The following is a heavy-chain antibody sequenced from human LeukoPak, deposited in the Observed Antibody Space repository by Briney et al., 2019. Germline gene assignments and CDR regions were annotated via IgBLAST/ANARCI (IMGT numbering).Heavy chain of an antibody. J-gene: IGHJ3*02. D-gene: IGHD3-3*01. CDR3: ARGRFLEWLSPQDDAFDI. CDR2: IYTSGST. Sequence: SETLSLTCTVSGGSISSYYWSWIRQPAGKGLEWIGRIYTSGSTNYNPSLKSRVTMSVDTSKNQFSLKLSSVTAADTAVYYCARGRFLEWLSPQDDAFDIWGQGTMVTVSS. V-gene: IGHV4-4*07. CDR1: GGSISSYY.